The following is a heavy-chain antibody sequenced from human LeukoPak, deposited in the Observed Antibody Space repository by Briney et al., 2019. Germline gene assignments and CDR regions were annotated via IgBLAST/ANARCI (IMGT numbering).Heavy chain of an antibody. J-gene: IGHJ4*02. V-gene: IGHV3-33*07. D-gene: IGHD1-26*01. Sequence: GGSLRLSCAASRFPFSTYWMSGVRQAPGKGREWVAVIWRDGSNKYYADSVKGRFTVSRDNPKNTLNLQMDSLRVEDTAVYYCARHGSGSKYFDPLDFWGQGTLVTVSS. CDR1: RFPFSTYW. CDR3: ARHGSGSKYFDPLDF. CDR2: IWRDGSNK.